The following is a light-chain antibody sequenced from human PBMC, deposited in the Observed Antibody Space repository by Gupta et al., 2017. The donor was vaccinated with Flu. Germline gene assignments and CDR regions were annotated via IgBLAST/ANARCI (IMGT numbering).Light chain of an antibody. V-gene: IGKV1-39*01. CDR3: PTTYNSCDN. CDR1: QTIGIS. Sequence: DIELTQSPSSLSASVGDTVAITCRASQTIGISLNGYQQKPGQVPKLRIYAASSVQSGVPSRGSGRASGTDFTLTIRRLQPEDFAVYYCPTTYNSCDNCGKVPKLEI. J-gene: IGKJ2*01. CDR2: AAS.